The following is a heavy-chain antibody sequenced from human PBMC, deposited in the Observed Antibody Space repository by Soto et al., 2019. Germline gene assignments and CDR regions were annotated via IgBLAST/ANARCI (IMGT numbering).Heavy chain of an antibody. D-gene: IGHD6-6*01. J-gene: IGHJ4*02. CDR1: GFFLRDFG. Sequence: PGGSLRLSCVASGFFLRDFGMHWVRQAPGKGLEWVSVIWYDGSNTYQGESVKGRFTMSRDISKNTLYLQMDSLRPEDTAVYYCAITIARKWRSLDYCGQGTLVTVSS. V-gene: IGHV3-33*01. CDR2: IWYDGSNT. CDR3: AITIARKWRSLDY.